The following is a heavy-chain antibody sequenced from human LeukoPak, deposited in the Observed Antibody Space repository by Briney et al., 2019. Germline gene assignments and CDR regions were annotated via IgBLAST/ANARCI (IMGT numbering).Heavy chain of an antibody. Sequence: GASVKVSCKASGYTFTSYYMHWVRQAPGQGLEWMGIINPSGGSTSYAQKFQGRVTMTRDTSTSTVYMELSSPRSEDTAVYYCARAVATPLYFDYWGQGTLVTVSS. CDR3: ARAVATPLYFDY. D-gene: IGHD5-12*01. V-gene: IGHV1-46*03. CDR2: INPSGGST. CDR1: GYTFTSYY. J-gene: IGHJ4*02.